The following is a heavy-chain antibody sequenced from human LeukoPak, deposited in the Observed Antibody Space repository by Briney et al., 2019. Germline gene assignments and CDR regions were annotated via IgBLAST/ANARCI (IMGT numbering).Heavy chain of an antibody. Sequence: PGGSLRLSCVASGFTFSNAWMSWVRQAPGKGLEWVGRIKSKTDGGTTDYAAPVKGRFTISRDDSKNTLYLQMNSLKTEDTAVYYCTTLYGSGSYYKYYYFDYWGQGTLVTVSS. D-gene: IGHD3-10*01. J-gene: IGHJ4*02. CDR1: GFTFSNAW. V-gene: IGHV3-15*01. CDR2: IKSKTDGGTT. CDR3: TTLYGSGSYYKYYYFDY.